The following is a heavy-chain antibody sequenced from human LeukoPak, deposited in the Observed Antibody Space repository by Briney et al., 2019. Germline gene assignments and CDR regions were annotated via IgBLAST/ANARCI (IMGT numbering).Heavy chain of an antibody. CDR3: ARVGLGYCSGGSCYPLYFDY. CDR1: GFTFSSYG. D-gene: IGHD2-15*01. V-gene: IGHV3-48*04. CDR2: ISSSGSTI. J-gene: IGHJ4*02. Sequence: GGSLRLSCAASGFTFSSYGMSWVRQAPGKGLEWVSAISSSGSTIYYADSVKGQFTISRDNAKNSLYLQMNSLRAEDTAVYYCARVGLGYCSGGSCYPLYFDYWGQGALVTVSS.